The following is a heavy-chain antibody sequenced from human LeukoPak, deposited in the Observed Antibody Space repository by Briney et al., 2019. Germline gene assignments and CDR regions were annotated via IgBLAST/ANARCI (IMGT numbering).Heavy chain of an antibody. CDR3: AREPLITMVRGVIIKGAHNWFDP. D-gene: IGHD3-10*01. Sequence: PSETLSLTCTVSGGSISSGGYYWSWIRQPPGKGLEWIGYIYHSGSTNYNPSLKSRVTISVDTSKNQFSLKLSSVTAADTAVYYCAREPLITMVRGVIIKGAHNWFDPWGQGTLVTVSS. V-gene: IGHV4-30-2*01. J-gene: IGHJ5*02. CDR1: GGSISSGGYY. CDR2: IYHSGST.